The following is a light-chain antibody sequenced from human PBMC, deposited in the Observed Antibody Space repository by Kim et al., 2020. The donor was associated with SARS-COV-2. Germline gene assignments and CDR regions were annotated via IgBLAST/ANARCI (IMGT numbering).Light chain of an antibody. J-gene: IGKJ1*01. V-gene: IGKV3-20*01. CDR2: GAS. Sequence: EIVLPQSPGTLSLSPGERATLSCRASQSVSSSYLAWYQQKPGQTPRLLIYGASSRATGIPDRFSGSESGTDFTLTISRLEPEDFAVYYCKQYGSSHWTLGQATKMDIK. CDR1: QSVSSSY. CDR3: KQYGSSHWT.